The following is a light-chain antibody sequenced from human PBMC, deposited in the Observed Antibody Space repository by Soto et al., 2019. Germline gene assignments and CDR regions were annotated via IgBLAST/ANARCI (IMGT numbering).Light chain of an antibody. CDR3: QQYNSYPLT. CDR2: DAS. Sequence: DIQMTQSPSTLSASVGDRVTITCRASQSISSWLAWYQQKPGKAPKLLIYDASSFESGVPSRFSGSGSGTEFSLPISSLQPDDFATYYCQQYNSYPLTFGGGTKVEIK. V-gene: IGKV1-5*01. J-gene: IGKJ4*01. CDR1: QSISSW.